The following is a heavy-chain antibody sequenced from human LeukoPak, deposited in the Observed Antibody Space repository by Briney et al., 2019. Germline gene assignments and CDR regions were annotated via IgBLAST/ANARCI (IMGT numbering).Heavy chain of an antibody. CDR2: INHSGST. CDR3: ARIYCSSTSCYWGVNYFDY. Sequence: PSETLSLTCAVYGGSFSGYYWSWIRQPPGKGLEWIGEINHSGSTNYNPSLKSRVTISVDTSKNQFSLKLSSVTAADTAVYYCARIYCSSTSCYWGVNYFDYWGQGTLVTVSS. J-gene: IGHJ4*02. CDR1: GGSFSGYY. V-gene: IGHV4-34*01. D-gene: IGHD2-2*01.